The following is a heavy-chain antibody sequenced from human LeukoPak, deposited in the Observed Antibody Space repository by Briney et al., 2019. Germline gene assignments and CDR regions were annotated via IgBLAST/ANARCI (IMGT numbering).Heavy chain of an antibody. D-gene: IGHD3-3*01. V-gene: IGHV3-23*01. Sequence: PGGSLRLSCAASGFTFSSYAMSWVRQAPGKGLEWVSAISGSGGSTYYADSVKGRFTISRENSKNTLYLQMNSLRAEDTAVYYCAKGTDFGVVTTFDYWGQGTLVTVSS. CDR2: ISGSGGST. J-gene: IGHJ4*02. CDR1: GFTFSSYA. CDR3: AKGTDFGVVTTFDY.